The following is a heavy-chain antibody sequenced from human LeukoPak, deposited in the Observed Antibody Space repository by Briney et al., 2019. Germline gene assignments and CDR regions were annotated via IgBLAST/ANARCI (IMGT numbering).Heavy chain of an antibody. D-gene: IGHD1-14*01. CDR3: ARGAGSPDRYMDV. J-gene: IGHJ6*03. V-gene: IGHV1-8*01. CDR2: MNPTSGNT. Sequence: GGSLKPSCTASGYTFTTSDINCVRQATGQRLKGMGWMNPTSGNTAYAQKFQGRVTMTSNNTLSTAYVALRGLSSEDTAVYYCARGAGSPDRYMDVWGKGATVTV. CDR1: GYTFTTSD.